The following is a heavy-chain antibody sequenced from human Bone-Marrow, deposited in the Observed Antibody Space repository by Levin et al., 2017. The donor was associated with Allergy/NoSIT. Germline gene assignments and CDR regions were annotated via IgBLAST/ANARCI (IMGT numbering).Heavy chain of an antibody. V-gene: IGHV3-7*01. CDR2: IKQDGSEK. D-gene: IGHD4-17*01. J-gene: IGHJ4*02. CDR1: GFTFSGYW. Sequence: LSLTCVASGFTFSGYWMSWVRQAPGKGLEWVADIKQDGSEKYYVDSVKGRFTISRDNAKNSLYLQMNSLRADDTAVYYCARDPTVTDHWGQGTLVTVSS. CDR3: ARDPTVTDH.